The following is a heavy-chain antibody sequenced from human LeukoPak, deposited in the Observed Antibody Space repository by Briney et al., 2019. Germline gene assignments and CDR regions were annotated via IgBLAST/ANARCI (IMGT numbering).Heavy chain of an antibody. CDR3: ARGGYPPPGYYYYMDV. Sequence: GASVKVSCKASGGTFSSYAISWVRQAPGQGLEWMGRIIPIFGTANYAQKFQGRVTITTDESTSTAYMELSSLRPEDTAVYYCARGGYPPPGYYYYMDVWGKGTTVTVSS. D-gene: IGHD5-12*01. J-gene: IGHJ6*03. CDR1: GGTFSSYA. V-gene: IGHV1-69*05. CDR2: IIPIFGTA.